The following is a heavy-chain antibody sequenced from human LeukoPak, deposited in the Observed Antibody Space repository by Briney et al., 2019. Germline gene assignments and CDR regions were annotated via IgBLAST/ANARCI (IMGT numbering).Heavy chain of an antibody. D-gene: IGHD2-15*01. V-gene: IGHV4-34*01. CDR3: ARAYSESNNYFDY. Sequence: PSETLSLTCAVHGGSFSGYYWSWIRQPPGKGLEWIGEINHSGSTNYNPSLKSRVTISVDTSKNQFSLKLSSVTAADTAVYYCARAYSESNNYFDYWGQGTLVTVSS. CDR2: INHSGST. CDR1: GGSFSGYY. J-gene: IGHJ4*02.